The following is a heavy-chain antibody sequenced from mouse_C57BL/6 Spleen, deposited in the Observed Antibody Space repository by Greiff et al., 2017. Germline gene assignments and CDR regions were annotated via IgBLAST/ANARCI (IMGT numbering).Heavy chain of an antibody. CDR1: GYTFTGYW. J-gene: IGHJ2*01. D-gene: IGHD1-1*01. CDR2: ILPGSGST. Sequence: VQLQESGAELMKPGASVKLSCKATGYTFTGYWIEWVKQRPGHGLEWIGEILPGSGSTNYNEKFKGKATFTADTSSNTAYMQLSSLTTEDSAIYYCARRGEYYGSSPYYFDYWGQGTTLTVSS. CDR3: ARRGEYYGSSPYYFDY. V-gene: IGHV1-9*01.